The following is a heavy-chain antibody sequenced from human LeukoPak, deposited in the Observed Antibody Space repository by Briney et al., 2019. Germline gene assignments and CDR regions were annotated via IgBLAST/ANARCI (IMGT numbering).Heavy chain of an antibody. J-gene: IGHJ4*02. Sequence: GGSLRLSCAASGFTFSSYGMSWVRQAPGKGLEWVSAISGSGGSTYYADSVKGRFTISRDNSKNTLYLQMNSLRAEDTAVYYCAKDPSPHQLLADYFDYWGQGTLVTVSS. D-gene: IGHD2-2*01. CDR2: ISGSGGST. CDR3: AKDPSPHQLLADYFDY. CDR1: GFTFSSYG. V-gene: IGHV3-23*01.